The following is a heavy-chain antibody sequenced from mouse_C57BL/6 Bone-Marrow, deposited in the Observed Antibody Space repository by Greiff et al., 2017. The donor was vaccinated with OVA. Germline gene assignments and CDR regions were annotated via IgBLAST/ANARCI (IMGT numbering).Heavy chain of an antibody. CDR1: GYTFTSYT. V-gene: IGHV1-4*01. J-gene: IGHJ3*01. D-gene: IGHD2-1*01. CDR2: INPSSGYT. Sequence: VQLQQSGAELARPGASVKMSCKASGYTFTSYTMHWVKQRPGQGLEWIGYINPSSGYTKYNQKFKDKATLTADKSSSTAYMQLSSLTAEDSAVYYCAREDGNWFAYWGQGTLVTVSA. CDR3: AREDGNWFAY.